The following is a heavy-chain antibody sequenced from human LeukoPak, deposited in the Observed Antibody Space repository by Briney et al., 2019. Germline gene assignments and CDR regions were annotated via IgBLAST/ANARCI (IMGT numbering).Heavy chain of an antibody. D-gene: IGHD1-26*01. CDR1: GYSFTSYW. CDR2: IYPGDSDT. CDR3: ARGDSGIYFPYYYYMDV. J-gene: IGHJ6*03. Sequence: GESLKISCEGSGYSFTSYWIGWVRQMPGKGLEWMGIIYPGDSDTRYSPSFQGQVTISADKSISTAYLQWSSLKASDTAMYYCARGDSGIYFPYYYYMDVWGKGTTVTVSS. V-gene: IGHV5-51*01.